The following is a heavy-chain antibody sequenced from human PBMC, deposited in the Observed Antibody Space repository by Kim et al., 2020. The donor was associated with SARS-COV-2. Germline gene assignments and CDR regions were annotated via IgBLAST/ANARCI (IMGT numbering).Heavy chain of an antibody. CDR2: IDWDDDK. J-gene: IGHJ6*03. CDR3: ARLRGTGTTRSQSYSSYMDI. CDR1: GFSLSTRGMC. Sequence: SGPTLVNPTETLTLTCTFSGFSLSTRGMCVTWIREPPGKALEWLARIDWDDDKYYNRSLKTRLTIAKDTSKNQVVHTMTNMDPVDTATYYCARLRGTGTTRSQSYSSYMDIWGKGATVTVSS. V-gene: IGHV2-70*11. D-gene: IGHD1-7*01.